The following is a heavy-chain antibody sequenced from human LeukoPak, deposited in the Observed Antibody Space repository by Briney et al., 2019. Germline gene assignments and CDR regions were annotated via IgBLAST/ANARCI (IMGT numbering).Heavy chain of an antibody. CDR1: GITFSRHA. CDR2: ISGTVIA. D-gene: IGHD1-26*01. Sequence: GGSLRLPCAASGITFSRHAMAWVRQAPGKGLEWVSTISGTVIAYYADSVKGRFTISRDNSKNTLYLHMNSLRADDTAIYYCAKGDIAGGISWYFDLWGRGTLVTASS. J-gene: IGHJ2*01. CDR3: AKGDIAGGISWYFDL. V-gene: IGHV3-23*01.